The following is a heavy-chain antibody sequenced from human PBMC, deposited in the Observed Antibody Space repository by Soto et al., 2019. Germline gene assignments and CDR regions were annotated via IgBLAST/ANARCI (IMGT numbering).Heavy chain of an antibody. CDR3: AKVQAAAGSDY. D-gene: IGHD6-13*01. CDR1: GFTFSSYA. Sequence: EVQLLESGGGLVQPGGSLRLSCAASGFTFSSYAMSWVRQAPGKGLEWVSGISGSGSRTDYADSVKGRFTISRDNSKNTLFLQMNSLRAEDTDIYYCAKVQAAAGSDYWGQGTLVTVSS. J-gene: IGHJ4*02. V-gene: IGHV3-23*01. CDR2: ISGSGSRT.